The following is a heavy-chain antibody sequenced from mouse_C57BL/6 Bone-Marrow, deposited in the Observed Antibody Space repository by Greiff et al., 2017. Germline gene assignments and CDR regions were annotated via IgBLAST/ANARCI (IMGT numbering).Heavy chain of an antibody. CDR2: FYPGSGST. Sequence: VQLQQPGAELVKPGASVKMSCKASGYTFTSYWITWVKQRPGQGLEWIGDFYPGSGSTNYNEKFKSKATLTVDTSSSTAYMQLSSLTTEDSAVYYCARWIPGYFDYWYQGTTLTVSS. CDR1: GYTFTSYW. V-gene: IGHV1-55*01. J-gene: IGHJ2*01. CDR3: ARWIPGYFDY.